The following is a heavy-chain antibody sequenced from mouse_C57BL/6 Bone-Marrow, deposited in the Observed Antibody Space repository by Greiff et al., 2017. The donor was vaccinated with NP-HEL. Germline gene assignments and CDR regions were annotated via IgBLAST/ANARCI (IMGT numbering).Heavy chain of an antibody. V-gene: IGHV14-4*01. Sequence: VQLQQSGAELVRPGASVKLSCTASGFNIKDDYMHWVKQRPEQGLEWIGWIDPENGDTEYASKFQGKATITADPSSNTAYLQPSSLTSEDTAVYYCTTWNGSRRYCDYWGQGTTLTVSS. CDR2: IDPENGDT. D-gene: IGHD1-1*01. J-gene: IGHJ2*01. CDR3: TTWNGSRRYCDY. CDR1: GFNIKDDY.